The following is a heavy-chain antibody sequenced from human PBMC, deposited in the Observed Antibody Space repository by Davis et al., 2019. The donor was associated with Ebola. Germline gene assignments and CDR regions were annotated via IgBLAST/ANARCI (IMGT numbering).Heavy chain of an antibody. CDR1: GFTFSSFW. V-gene: IGHV3-74*01. CDR2: INTYGSST. D-gene: IGHD6-19*01. J-gene: IGHJ4*02. Sequence: GESLKLSCAASGFTFSSFWMHWVGQAPGKGLVWVSRINTYGSSTSYADSVKGRFTISRDNAKNTLYLQMNSLRAEDTAVYYCARGLWEWLVFDYWGQGTLVTVSS. CDR3: ARGLWEWLVFDY.